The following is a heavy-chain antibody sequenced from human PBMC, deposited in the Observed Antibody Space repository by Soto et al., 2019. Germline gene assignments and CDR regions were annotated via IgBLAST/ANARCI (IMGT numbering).Heavy chain of an antibody. J-gene: IGHJ5*02. CDR2: IYYLGNT. D-gene: IGHD6-19*01. Sequence: PSETLSLTCTVSGGSISSSSSYWGWIRQPPGKGLEWVGSIYYLGNTYYNPSLGSRVTISVDTSKNQFSLKLSSVTAADTAVYYCARTESSGWSGWFDPWGQGTLVTVSS. CDR1: GGSISSSSSY. CDR3: ARTESSGWSGWFDP. V-gene: IGHV4-39*07.